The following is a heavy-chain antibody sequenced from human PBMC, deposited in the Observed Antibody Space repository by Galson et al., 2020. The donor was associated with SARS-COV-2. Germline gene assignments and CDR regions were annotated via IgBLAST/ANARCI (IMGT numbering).Heavy chain of an antibody. V-gene: IGHV3-23*01. CDR2: ISSDGKT. Sequence: TGGSLRLSCAASGFSFNSYGMSWVRQPPGKGLEWVSAISSDGKTYYADTVKGRFTISRDNSKNTLYLQMNSLRAEDTAVYYCAKDRRRRGGGLDYFEYWGQGTLGTVSS. CDR1: GFSFNSYG. D-gene: IGHD2-15*01. CDR3: AKDRRRRGGGLDYFEY. J-gene: IGHJ4*02.